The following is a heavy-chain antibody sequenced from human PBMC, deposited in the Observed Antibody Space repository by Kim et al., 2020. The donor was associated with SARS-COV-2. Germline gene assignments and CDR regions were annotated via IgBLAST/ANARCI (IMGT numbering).Heavy chain of an antibody. CDR3: ARAYYDLLTGFYTYNWFDP. Sequence: SETLSLTCTVSGGSISTNDYYLGWIRQPPGKGLEWIGSIYYSGSTSYNPSLKSRVTISVDTSKNQFSLKLSSVTAADTAVYYCARAYYDLLTGFYTYNWFDPWGQGTLVTVSS. D-gene: IGHD3-9*01. J-gene: IGHJ5*02. CDR1: GGSISTNDYY. V-gene: IGHV4-39*01. CDR2: IYYSGST.